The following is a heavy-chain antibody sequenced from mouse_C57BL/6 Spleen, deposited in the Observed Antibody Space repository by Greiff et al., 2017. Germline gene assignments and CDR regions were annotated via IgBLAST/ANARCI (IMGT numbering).Heavy chain of an antibody. CDR3: ASSTVVANAMDY. D-gene: IGHD1-1*01. J-gene: IGHJ4*01. V-gene: IGHV3-6*01. CDR2: ISYDGSN. CDR1: GYSITSGYY. Sequence: EVQLQESGPGLVKPSQSLSLTCSVTGYSITSGYYWNWIRQFPGNKLEWMGYISYDGSNNYNPSLKNRISITRDTSKNQFFLKLNSVTTEDTATYYCASSTVVANAMDYWGQGTSVTVSS.